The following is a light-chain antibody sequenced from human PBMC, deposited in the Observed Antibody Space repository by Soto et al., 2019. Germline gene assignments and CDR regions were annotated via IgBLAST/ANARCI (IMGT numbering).Light chain of an antibody. CDR3: CSYSSSTTFYV. V-gene: IGLV2-14*01. Sequence: QSVLTQPASVSGSPGQSITISCTGSSSDVGNYDYVSWYQQHPDKAPKLMIYEVTHRPSGVSNRFSGSKSGNTASLTISGLQAEDEADYYCCSYSSSTTFYVFGTGTKGTVL. J-gene: IGLJ1*01. CDR2: EVT. CDR1: SSDVGNYDY.